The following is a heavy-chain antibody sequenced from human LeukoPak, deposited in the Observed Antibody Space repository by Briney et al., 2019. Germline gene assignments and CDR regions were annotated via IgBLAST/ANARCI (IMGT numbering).Heavy chain of an antibody. CDR3: ARGHSGYDSFDY. CDR2: IYHSGST. Sequence: PSETLSLTCAVYGGSFSGYYWSWIRQPPGKGLEWIGSIYHSGSTYYNPSLKSRVTISVDTSKNHFPLNLSSVTAADMAVYYCARGHSGYDSFDYWGQGTLVTVSS. CDR1: GGSFSGYY. D-gene: IGHD5-12*01. V-gene: IGHV4-34*01. J-gene: IGHJ4*02.